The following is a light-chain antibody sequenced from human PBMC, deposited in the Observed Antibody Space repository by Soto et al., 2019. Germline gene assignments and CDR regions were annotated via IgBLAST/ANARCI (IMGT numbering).Light chain of an antibody. V-gene: IGLV1-40*01. J-gene: IGLJ3*02. Sequence: QSVLTQPPSLSGAPGQRVTVSCTGSSSNIGAGFDVHWYHQIAGTAPKLLIYGNSNRASGAPDPLSGSKSGTSASLAITGLQAEDEAHYYCQSYDNSLSGSWVFGGGNKLTVL. CDR3: QSYDNSLSGSWV. CDR1: SSNIGAGFD. CDR2: GNS.